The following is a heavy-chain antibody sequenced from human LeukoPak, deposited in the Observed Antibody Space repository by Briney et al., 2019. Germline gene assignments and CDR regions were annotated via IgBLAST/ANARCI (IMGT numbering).Heavy chain of an antibody. CDR3: AKMKGHPLPKYYMDV. D-gene: IGHD1-26*01. CDR1: GFTFSGFA. CDR2: ICGSGDNT. Sequence: GGSLRLSCAASGFTFSGFAMSWVRRTPGKGLEWVSGICGSGDNTLYADSVKGRLTISRDNSKNTLYLEMNSLRAEDTAIYYCAKMKGHPLPKYYMDVWGQGTTVTVSS. V-gene: IGHV3-23*01. J-gene: IGHJ6*01.